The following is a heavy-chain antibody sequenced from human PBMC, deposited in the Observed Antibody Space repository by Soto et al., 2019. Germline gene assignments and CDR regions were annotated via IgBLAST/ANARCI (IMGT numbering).Heavy chain of an antibody. CDR3: ARAQLERLSIYYYYYMDV. CDR2: INSDGSST. D-gene: IGHD1-1*01. CDR1: GFTFSSYW. Sequence: PGGSLRLSCAASGFTFSSYWMHWVRQAPGKGLVWVSRINSDGSSTSYADSVKGRFTISRDNAKNTLYLQMNSLRAEDTAVYYCARAQLERLSIYYYYYMDVWGKGTTVTVSS. J-gene: IGHJ6*03. V-gene: IGHV3-74*01.